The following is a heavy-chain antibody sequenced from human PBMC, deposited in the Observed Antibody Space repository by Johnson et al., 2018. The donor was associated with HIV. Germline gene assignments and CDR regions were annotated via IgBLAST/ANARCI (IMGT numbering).Heavy chain of an antibody. CDR1: GFTFSSYA. CDR2: ISYDGSNK. Sequence: QMQLVESGGGVVQPGRSLRLSCAASGFTFSSYAMHWVRQAPGKGLEWVAVISYDGSNKYYADSVKGRFTISRDNSKNTLYLQMGSLRAEDMAVYFCASISQGAFDIWGQGTLVTVSS. V-gene: IGHV3-30*14. J-gene: IGHJ3*02. CDR3: ASISQGAFDI.